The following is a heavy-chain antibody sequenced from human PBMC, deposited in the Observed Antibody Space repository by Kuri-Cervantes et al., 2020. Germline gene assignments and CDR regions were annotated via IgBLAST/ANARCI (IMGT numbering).Heavy chain of an antibody. CDR2: IGTAGDT. CDR3: AREPPNWNDAYDAFDI. CDR1: GFTVSSNY. Sequence: GGSLRLSCAASGFTVSSNYMSWVRQATGKGLEWVSAIGTAGDTYYPGSVKGRFTISRDNAKNSLYLQMNSLRAEDTAVYYCAREPPNWNDAYDAFDIWGQGTMVTVSS. J-gene: IGHJ3*02. V-gene: IGHV3-13*01. D-gene: IGHD1-20*01.